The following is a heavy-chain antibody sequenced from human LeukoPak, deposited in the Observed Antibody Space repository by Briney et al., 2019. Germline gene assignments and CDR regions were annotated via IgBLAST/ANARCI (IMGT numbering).Heavy chain of an antibody. V-gene: IGHV3-9*01. CDR3: AKGQYCSSTSCPKWGDAFDI. J-gene: IGHJ3*02. Sequence: GGSLRLSCAASGFTFDDYAMHWVRQAPGKGLEWVSGISWNSGSIGYADSVKGRFTVSRDNAKNSLYLQMNSLGAEDTALYYCAKGQYCSSTSCPKWGDAFDIWGQGTMVTVSS. D-gene: IGHD2-2*01. CDR1: GFTFDDYA. CDR2: ISWNSGSI.